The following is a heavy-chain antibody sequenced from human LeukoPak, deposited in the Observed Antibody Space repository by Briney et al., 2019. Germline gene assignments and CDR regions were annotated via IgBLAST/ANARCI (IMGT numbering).Heavy chain of an antibody. CDR3: AKDAAGPEF. CDR1: GLTFSSYS. D-gene: IGHD6-13*01. J-gene: IGHJ4*02. CDR2: ICAGGGSS. Sequence: GGSLRLSCLVSGLTFSSYSMTWVRQAPGKGLEWVSGICAGGGSSWYPDSVKGRFTISRDNSKHTLYLQMNSLRAEDTAIYYCAKDAAGPEFWGQGTLVTVSS. V-gene: IGHV3-23*01.